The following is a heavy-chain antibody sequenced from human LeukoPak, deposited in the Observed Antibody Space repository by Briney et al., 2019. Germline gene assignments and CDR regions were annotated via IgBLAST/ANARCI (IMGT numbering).Heavy chain of an antibody. V-gene: IGHV4-61*05. J-gene: IGHJ4*02. CDR1: GGSISSSSYY. CDR3: ARSARYTSSCYYFDY. D-gene: IGHD6-13*01. CDR2: ISYSGST. Sequence: SETLSLTCTVSGGSISSSSYYWGWIRQPPGKGLEWIGYISYSGSTNYNPSLKSRVTISVDTSKNQFSLRLSSVTAADTAVYFCARSARYTSSCYYFDYWGQGTLVTVSS.